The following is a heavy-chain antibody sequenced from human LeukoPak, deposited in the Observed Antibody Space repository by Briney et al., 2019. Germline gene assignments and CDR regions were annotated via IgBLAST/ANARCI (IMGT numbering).Heavy chain of an antibody. CDR1: GGSFSGYY. D-gene: IGHD6-13*01. CDR3: ARGTYSSSWYTFDY. J-gene: IGHJ4*02. V-gene: IGHV4-34*01. CDR2: IYHSGST. Sequence: PSETLSLTCAVYGGSFSGYYWSWIRQPPGKGLEWIGEIYHSGSTNYNPPLKSRVTISVDKSKNQFSLKLSSVTAADTAVYYCARGTYSSSWYTFDYWGQGTLVTVSS.